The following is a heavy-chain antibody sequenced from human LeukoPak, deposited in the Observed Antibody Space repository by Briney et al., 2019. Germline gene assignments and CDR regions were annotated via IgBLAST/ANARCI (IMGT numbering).Heavy chain of an antibody. CDR2: INPSGGST. CDR1: GYTFTSYY. D-gene: IGHD3-22*01. J-gene: IGHJ4*02. V-gene: IGHV1-46*01. CDR3: ARNLNLYDSSGYCDY. Sequence: ASVKVSCKASGYTFTSYYMHWVRQAPGQGLEWMGIINPSGGSTSYAQKFQGRVTMTRDTSTSTVYMELSSLRSEDTAVYCCARNLNLYDSSGYCDYWGQGTLVTVSS.